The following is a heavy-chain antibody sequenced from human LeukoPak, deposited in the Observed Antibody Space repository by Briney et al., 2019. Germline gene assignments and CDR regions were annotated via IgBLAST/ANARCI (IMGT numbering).Heavy chain of an antibody. J-gene: IGHJ4*02. Sequence: YYMAWIRQSPGRGLEWIGTIYYSGSTNYNPSLKSRVTISVDTSENQFSLRLTSVTATDTAVYYCVRRGQRLNPGLYYFDHWGQGTLVTVSS. D-gene: IGHD6-25*01. CDR1: YY. V-gene: IGHV4-39*01. CDR3: VRRGQRLNPGLYYFDH. CDR2: IYYSGST.